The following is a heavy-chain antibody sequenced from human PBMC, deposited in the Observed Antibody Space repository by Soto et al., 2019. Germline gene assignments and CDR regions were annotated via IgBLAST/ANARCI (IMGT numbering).Heavy chain of an antibody. CDR3: ARDLAYGSGSNWFDP. V-gene: IGHV1-2*02. CDR1: GYTFTGYY. Sequence: ASVKVSCKASGYTFTGYYMHWVRQAPGQGLEWMGWINPNSGGTNYAQKFQGRVTMTRDTSISTAYMELSRLRSDDTAAYYCARDLAYGSGSNWFDPWGQGTLVTVSS. J-gene: IGHJ5*02. CDR2: INPNSGGT. D-gene: IGHD6-19*01.